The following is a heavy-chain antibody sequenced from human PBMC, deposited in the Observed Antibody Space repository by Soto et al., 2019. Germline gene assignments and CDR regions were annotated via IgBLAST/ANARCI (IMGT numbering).Heavy chain of an antibody. D-gene: IGHD3-22*01. CDR3: AATDHYDSSGFDY. Sequence: SETLSLTCSVSGGSISSGTYFWALVRQPPGKGLEWIGTFYNSGSTHYSPSLKSRVTISVDTSKNQFSLRLNSVTAAGTAVYYFAATDHYDSSGFDYWGLGTLVTGSS. CDR1: GGSISSGTYF. CDR2: FYNSGST. V-gene: IGHV4-39*01. J-gene: IGHJ4*02.